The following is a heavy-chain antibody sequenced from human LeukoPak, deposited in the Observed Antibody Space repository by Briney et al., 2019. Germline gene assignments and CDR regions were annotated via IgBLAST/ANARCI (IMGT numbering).Heavy chain of an antibody. V-gene: IGHV3-30*18. CDR1: GFTFSSYG. Sequence: GGSLRLSCAASGFTFSSYGMHWVRQAPGKGLEWVAVISYDGSNKYYADSVKGRFTISRDNSKNTLYLQMNSLRAEDTAVYYCAKDGEQDFWSGYYLHMDVWGKGTTVTVSS. CDR2: ISYDGSNK. D-gene: IGHD3-3*01. J-gene: IGHJ6*03. CDR3: AKDGEQDFWSGYYLHMDV.